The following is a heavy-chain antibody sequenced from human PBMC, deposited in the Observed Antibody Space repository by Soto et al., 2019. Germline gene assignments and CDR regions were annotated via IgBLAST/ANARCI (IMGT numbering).Heavy chain of an antibody. CDR1: GGSISSYY. CDR2: IYYSGST. Sequence: QVQLQESGPGLVKPSETLSLTCTVSGGSISSYYWSWIRQPPGKGPEWIGYIYYSGSTNYNPSLKRRVTISVDTSKNQFSLKVSSVTAADTAVYYCARRYGTVFDYWGQGTLVTVSS. J-gene: IGHJ4*02. CDR3: ARRYGTVFDY. V-gene: IGHV4-59*01. D-gene: IGHD6-13*01.